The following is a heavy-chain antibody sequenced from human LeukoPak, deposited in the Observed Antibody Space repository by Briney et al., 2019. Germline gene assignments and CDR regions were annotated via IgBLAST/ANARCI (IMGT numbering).Heavy chain of an antibody. D-gene: IGHD1-26*01. CDR1: GFTFSSYG. Sequence: GGSLRLSCAASGFTFSSYGMHWVRQAPGKGLEWVAVISYDGSNKYYADSVKGRFTISRDNSKNTLYLQMNSLRAGDTAVYYCAKAEIVGATDYWGQGTLVTVSS. CDR3: AKAEIVGATDY. V-gene: IGHV3-30*18. J-gene: IGHJ4*02. CDR2: ISYDGSNK.